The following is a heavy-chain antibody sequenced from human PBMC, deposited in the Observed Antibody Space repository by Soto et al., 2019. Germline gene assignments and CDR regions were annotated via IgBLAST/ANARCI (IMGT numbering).Heavy chain of an antibody. CDR1: GASISSTNW. V-gene: IGHV4-4*02. J-gene: IGHJ4*01. D-gene: IGHD6-13*01. Sequence: QVQLQESGPGLVKPSGTLSLTCAVSGASISSTNWWSWVRQFPGKGLEWIGEIFHDGRTNYNPSLKSRVTISVHKSKNHFSLELTSVTAADTAIYYCAREGQELRDWGHGTLVTVSS. CDR3: AREGQELRD. CDR2: IFHDGRT.